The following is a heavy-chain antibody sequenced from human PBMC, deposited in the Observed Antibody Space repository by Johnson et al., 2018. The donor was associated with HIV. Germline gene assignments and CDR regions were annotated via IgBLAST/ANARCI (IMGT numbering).Heavy chain of an antibody. CDR1: GFTFSSYG. Sequence: QVQLVESGGGVVQPGRSLRLSCAASGFTFSSYGMHWVRQAPGKGLEWVAVISYDGSNKYYADSVNGRFTISRDNSKNTLYLQMNSLRAEDTAVYYCAKDMRQWELLDAFDIWGQGTMVTVSS. CDR3: AKDMRQWELLDAFDI. J-gene: IGHJ3*02. V-gene: IGHV3-30*18. CDR2: ISYDGSNK. D-gene: IGHD1-26*01.